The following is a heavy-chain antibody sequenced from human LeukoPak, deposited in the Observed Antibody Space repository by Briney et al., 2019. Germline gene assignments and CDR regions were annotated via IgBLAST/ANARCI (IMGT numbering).Heavy chain of an antibody. D-gene: IGHD6-13*01. CDR1: GGTFSSYA. CDR3: ARGRKSSSWYEFSY. J-gene: IGHJ4*02. Sequence: GASVKVSCKASGGTFSSYAISWVRRAPGQGLEWMGRIIPILGIANYAQKFQGRVTITADKSTSTAYMELSSLRSEDTAVYYCARGRKSSSWYEFSYWGLGTLVTVSS. CDR2: IIPILGIA. V-gene: IGHV1-69*04.